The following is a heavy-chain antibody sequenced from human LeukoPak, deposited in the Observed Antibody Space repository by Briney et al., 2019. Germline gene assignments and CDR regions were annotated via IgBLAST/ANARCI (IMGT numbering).Heavy chain of an antibody. V-gene: IGHV3-7*01. J-gene: IGHJ4*02. D-gene: IGHD5-18*01. Sequence: GGSLRLSCVASGFTFGKYWMSWVRQAPGKGLEWVANIKLDGSEKNYVDSVKGRFTISRDNAKNSLYLQMNSLRAEDTAVYYCARDRWGGYSYPLDYWGQGTLVTVSS. CDR1: GFTFGKYW. CDR2: IKLDGSEK. CDR3: ARDRWGGYSYPLDY.